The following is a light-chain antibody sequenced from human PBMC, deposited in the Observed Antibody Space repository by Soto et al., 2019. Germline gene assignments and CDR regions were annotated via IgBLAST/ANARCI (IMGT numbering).Light chain of an antibody. V-gene: IGKV3-11*01. CDR1: QSVSSY. CDR2: DAS. CDR3: QRRSNWPLT. Sequence: EIVLTQSPATLSLSPGEGATLSCRASQSVSSYLAWYQQKPGQAPRLLIYDASNRATGIPARFSGSGSGTDFTLTISSLEPEDFAVYYCQRRSNWPLTFGGGTKVEIK. J-gene: IGKJ4*01.